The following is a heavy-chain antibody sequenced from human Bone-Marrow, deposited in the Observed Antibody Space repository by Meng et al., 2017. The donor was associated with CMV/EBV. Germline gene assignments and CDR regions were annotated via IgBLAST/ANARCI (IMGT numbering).Heavy chain of an antibody. Sequence: ASVKVSCKASGYTFTSCGISWVRQAPGQGLEWMGWISAYNGNTNYAQKLQGRVTMTTDTSTSTAYMELRSLRSDDTAVYYCARGQYQLLPYYYYGMDVWGQGTTVTVSS. J-gene: IGHJ6*02. V-gene: IGHV1-18*01. D-gene: IGHD2-2*01. CDR2: ISAYNGNT. CDR1: GYTFTSCG. CDR3: ARGQYQLLPYYYYGMDV.